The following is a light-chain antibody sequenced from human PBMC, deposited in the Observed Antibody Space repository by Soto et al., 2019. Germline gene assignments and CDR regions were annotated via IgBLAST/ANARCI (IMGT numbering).Light chain of an antibody. CDR3: QSYDAITVV. CDR1: GGNIAANF. Sequence: NFMLTQPHSVSESPGKTVTISCTRSGGNIAANFVQWYQQRPGSSPSLVIYEDKQRPSGVHDRFSGSIDSSSNSASLTISGLTTEDEADYFCQSYDAITVVFGGGTKLTVL. J-gene: IGLJ2*01. V-gene: IGLV6-57*01. CDR2: EDK.